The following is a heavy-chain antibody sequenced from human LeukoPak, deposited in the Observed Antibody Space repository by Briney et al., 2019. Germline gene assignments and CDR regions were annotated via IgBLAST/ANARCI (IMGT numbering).Heavy chain of an antibody. CDR1: GFTFSSYA. Sequence: PGGSLRLSCAASGFTFSSYAMSWVRQAPGKGLEWVSAISGSGGSTYYADPVKGRFTISRDNSKNTLYLQMNSLRAEDTAVYYCATAPPFGESFYWYFDLWGRGTLVTVSS. V-gene: IGHV3-23*01. CDR3: ATAPPFGESFYWYFDL. D-gene: IGHD3-10*01. CDR2: ISGSGGST. J-gene: IGHJ2*01.